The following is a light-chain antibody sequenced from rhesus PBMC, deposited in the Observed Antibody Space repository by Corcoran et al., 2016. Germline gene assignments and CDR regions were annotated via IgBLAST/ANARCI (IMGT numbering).Light chain of an antibody. J-gene: IGLJ1*01. Sequence: QSAPTQPPSVSGSPGQSVTISCTGTTSDIGGYDYVSWYQQHPTKAPKLMIYGVSNRPSGVSDRFSASKSGNTASLTISGLQAEDEADYFCCSYTISSTFIFGAGTRLTVL. V-gene: IGLV2S7*01. CDR1: TSDIGGYDY. CDR3: CSYTISSTFI. CDR2: GVS.